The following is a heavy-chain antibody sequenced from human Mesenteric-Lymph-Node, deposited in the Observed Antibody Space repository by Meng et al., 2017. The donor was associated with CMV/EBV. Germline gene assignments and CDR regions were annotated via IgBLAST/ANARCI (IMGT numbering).Heavy chain of an antibody. CDR1: GGTFSSYA. CDR3: ARDQLLSYFDY. J-gene: IGHJ4*02. D-gene: IGHD2-2*01. Sequence: SCKASGGTFSSYAISWVRQAPGKGLEWVAVISYDGSNKYYADSVKGRFTISRDNSKNTLYLQMNSLRAEDTAVYYCARDQLLSYFDYWGQGTLVTVSS. V-gene: IGHV3-30*04. CDR2: ISYDGSNK.